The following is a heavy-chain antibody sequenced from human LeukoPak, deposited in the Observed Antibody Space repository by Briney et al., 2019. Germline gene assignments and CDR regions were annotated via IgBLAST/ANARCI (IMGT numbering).Heavy chain of an antibody. D-gene: IGHD3-10*01. CDR1: GGSISSSSYY. CDR3: ARNRYYYGSGSYRVPNWFDP. CDR2: IYYSGST. J-gene: IGHJ5*02. Sequence: SETLSLTCTVSGGSISSSSYYWGWIRQPPGKGLEWIGSIYYSGSTYYNPSLKSRVTISVDTSKNQFSLKLSSVTAADTAMYYCARNRYYYGSGSYRVPNWFDPWGQGTLVTVSS. V-gene: IGHV4-39*01.